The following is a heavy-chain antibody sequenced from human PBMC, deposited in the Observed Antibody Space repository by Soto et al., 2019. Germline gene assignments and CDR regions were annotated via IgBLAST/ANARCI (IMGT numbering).Heavy chain of an antibody. V-gene: IGHV1-69*13. CDR3: AIDRYCSSTSCPDWFDP. CDR1: GGTFSSNA. Sequence: GASVKVSCKASGGTFSSNAISWVRQAPGQGLEWMGGIIPIFGTANYAQKFQGRVTITADESTSTAYMELSSLRSEDTAVYYCAIDRYCSSTSCPDWFDPSGEGTLVTLSS. J-gene: IGHJ5*02. CDR2: IIPIFGTA. D-gene: IGHD2-2*01.